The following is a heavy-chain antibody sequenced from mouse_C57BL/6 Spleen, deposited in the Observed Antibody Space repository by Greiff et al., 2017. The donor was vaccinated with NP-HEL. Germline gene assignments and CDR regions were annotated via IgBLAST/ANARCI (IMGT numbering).Heavy chain of an antibody. CDR2: ISSGGDYI. CDR1: GFTFSSYA. D-gene: IGHD2-1*01. CDR3: TREDGNYSYYFDY. Sequence: EVHLVESGEGLVKPGGSLKLSCAASGFTFSSYAMSWVRQTPEKRLEWVAYISSGGDYIYYADTVKGRFTISRDNARNTLYLQMSSLKSEDTAMYYCTREDGNYSYYFDYWGQGTTLTVSS. V-gene: IGHV5-9-1*02. J-gene: IGHJ2*01.